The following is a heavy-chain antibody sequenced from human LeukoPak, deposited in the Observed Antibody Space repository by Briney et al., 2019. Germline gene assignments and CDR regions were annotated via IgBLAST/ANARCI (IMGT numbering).Heavy chain of an antibody. CDR3: ATEIIPRGYFDS. D-gene: IGHD3-16*01. CDR1: GFTFSTYS. Sequence: GGSLRLSCGASGFTFSTYSMTWVRQAPGVGLEWVSIICVAGASIHYADSVKGRVTISRDNSKTTLYLRMNSLRDEDTAVYYCATEIIPRGYFDSWGQGTLVTVSS. J-gene: IGHJ4*02. V-gene: IGHV3-23*01. CDR2: ICVAGASI.